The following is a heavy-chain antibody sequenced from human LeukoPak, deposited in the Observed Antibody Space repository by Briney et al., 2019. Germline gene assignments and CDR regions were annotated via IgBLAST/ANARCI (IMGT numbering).Heavy chain of an antibody. J-gene: IGHJ4*02. D-gene: IGHD5-24*01. V-gene: IGHV3-53*01. Sequence: PGGSLRLSCAASGFTVSSNYMSWVRQAPGKGLEWVSVIYSGGSTYYADSVKGRFTISRDNAKNSLYLQMNSLRAEDTAVYYCARDPERWLQGSGFDYWGQGTLVTVSS. CDR1: GFTVSSNY. CDR3: ARDPERWLQGSGFDY. CDR2: IYSGGST.